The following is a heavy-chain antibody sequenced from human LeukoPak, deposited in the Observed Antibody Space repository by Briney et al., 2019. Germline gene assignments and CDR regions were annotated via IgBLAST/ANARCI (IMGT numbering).Heavy chain of an antibody. CDR3: AREGSYYDSSGFSDY. J-gene: IGHJ4*02. CDR1: GGTFSSYA. V-gene: IGHV1-69*05. Sequence: SVKVSCKASGGTFSSYAISWVRQAPGQGLEWMGGIIPIFGTANYAQKFQGRVTITTDESTSTAYMELSSLRSEDTAVYYCAREGSYYDSSGFSDYWGQGTLVTVSS. D-gene: IGHD3-22*01. CDR2: IIPIFGTA.